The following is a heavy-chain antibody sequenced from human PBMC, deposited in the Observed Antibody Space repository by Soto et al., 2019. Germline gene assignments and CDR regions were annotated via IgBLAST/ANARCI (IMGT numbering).Heavy chain of an antibody. V-gene: IGHV3-53*04. CDR2: IYSGGST. Sequence: GGSLRLSCAASGFTVSSNYMSWVRQAPGKGLEWVSVIYSGGSTYYADSVKGRFTISRHNSKNTLYLQMNSLRAEDTAVYYCATLGYCSGGSCYGDVWGKGTTVTVSS. D-gene: IGHD2-15*01. J-gene: IGHJ6*04. CDR3: ATLGYCSGGSCYGDV. CDR1: GFTVSSNY.